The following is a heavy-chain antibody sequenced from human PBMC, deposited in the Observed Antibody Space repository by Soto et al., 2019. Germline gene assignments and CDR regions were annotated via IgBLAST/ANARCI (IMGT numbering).Heavy chain of an antibody. V-gene: IGHV4-59*08. CDR1: GGTISSYY. Sequence: SETMPLTSTVSGGTISSYYWSWIRKNPGKGLEWIGYIYYSGSTNYNPSLKSRVTISVDTSKNQFSLKLSSVTAADTAVYYCARCTSDGGNTYAFDIWGQGTMVTVSS. J-gene: IGHJ3*02. CDR3: ARCTSDGGNTYAFDI. CDR2: IYYSGST. D-gene: IGHD2-15*01.